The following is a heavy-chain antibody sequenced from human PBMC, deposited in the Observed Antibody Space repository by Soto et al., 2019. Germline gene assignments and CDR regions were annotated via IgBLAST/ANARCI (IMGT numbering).Heavy chain of an antibody. J-gene: IGHJ4*02. V-gene: IGHV5-51*01. Sequence: GESLKISCQAPGYSFSNFRIAWVRQMPGEGLEWLGIIYPDDSDTRYSPSFLGQVTIPADKSIKTTYLQWSSLKASDTAIYFCASSVLVTSTMNYFDLWGQGTLVTVSS. CDR3: ASSVLVTSTMNYFDL. D-gene: IGHD2-8*02. CDR2: IYPDDSDT. CDR1: GYSFSNFR.